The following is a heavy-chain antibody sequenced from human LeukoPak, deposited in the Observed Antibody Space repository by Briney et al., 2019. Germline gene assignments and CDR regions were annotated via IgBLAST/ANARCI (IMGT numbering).Heavy chain of an antibody. J-gene: IGHJ4*02. CDR2: INPSGGST. Sequence: ASVKVSCKASGYTFTSYYMHWVRQAPGQGLEWMGIINPSGGSTSYAQKFQGRVTMTRDMSTSTVYMELSSLRAEDTAVYYCAKDPTFGGWYVFGFVSWGQGTLVTVSS. CDR1: GYTFTSYY. CDR3: AKDPTFGGWYVFGFVS. D-gene: IGHD6-19*01. V-gene: IGHV1-46*01.